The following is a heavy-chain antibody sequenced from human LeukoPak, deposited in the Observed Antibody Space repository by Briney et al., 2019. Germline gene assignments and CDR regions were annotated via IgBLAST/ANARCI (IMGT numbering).Heavy chain of an antibody. CDR2: IRYDGSNK. CDR3: AKGGGYEAQYYYYYLDV. CDR1: GFTFNNYG. Sequence: GGSLRLSCAASGFTFNNYGMHWVRQAPGKGLEWVAFIRYDGSNKYYADSVKGRFTISRDNSKHTLYLQMNSLRAEDTAVYYCAKGGGYEAQYYYYYLDVWGKGTTVTISS. V-gene: IGHV3-30*02. D-gene: IGHD5-12*01. J-gene: IGHJ6*03.